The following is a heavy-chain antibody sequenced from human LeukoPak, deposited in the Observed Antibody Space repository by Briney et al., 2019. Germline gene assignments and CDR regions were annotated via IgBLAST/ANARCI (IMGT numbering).Heavy chain of an antibody. V-gene: IGHV3-33*01. D-gene: IGHD4-17*01. CDR2: IWYDGSNK. J-gene: IGHJ4*02. CDR1: GFTFSSYG. Sequence: GGSLRLSCAASGFTFSSYGMHWVRQAPGKGLEWVAVIWYDGSNKYYADSVKGRFTMSRDNSKNALYLQMNSLRAEDTAVYYCARGYGDYGKYYFDSWGQGTLVTVSS. CDR3: ARGYGDYGKYYFDS.